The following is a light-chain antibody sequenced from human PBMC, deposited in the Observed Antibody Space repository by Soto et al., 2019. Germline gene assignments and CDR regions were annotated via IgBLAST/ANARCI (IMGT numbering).Light chain of an antibody. J-gene: IGKJ1*01. CDR2: DAS. Sequence: EIVLTQSPGTLSLSPGESATLSCRASQRISSTYLAWYHQKRGQAPRLPIYDASSRATGISDRFSGSGSGTDFTLTISRLEPEDFAVYYCQQYGSSPWTFGQGTKVDIK. CDR3: QQYGSSPWT. V-gene: IGKV3-20*01. CDR1: QRISSTY.